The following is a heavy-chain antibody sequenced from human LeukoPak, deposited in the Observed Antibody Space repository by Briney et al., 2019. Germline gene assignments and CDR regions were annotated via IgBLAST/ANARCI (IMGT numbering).Heavy chain of an antibody. CDR2: ISSSSSYI. CDR3: ARGVGGPYYFDY. CDR1: GFTFSSYS. D-gene: IGHD3-10*01. Sequence: KSGGSLRLSCAASGFTFSSYSMNWVRQAPGKGLEWVSSISSSSSYIYYADSVKGRFTISRDNAKNSLYLQMNSLRAEDTAVYYCARGVGGPYYFDYWGQGTLVTVSS. J-gene: IGHJ4*02. V-gene: IGHV3-21*01.